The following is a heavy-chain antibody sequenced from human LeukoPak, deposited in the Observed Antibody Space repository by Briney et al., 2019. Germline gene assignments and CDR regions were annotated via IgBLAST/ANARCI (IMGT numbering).Heavy chain of an antibody. CDR3: ARGPLRGVILPRWFDP. D-gene: IGHD3-10*01. CDR2: IYYSGST. CDR1: GGSISSGDYY. Sequence: PSETLSLTRTVSGGSISSGDYYWSWIRQPPGKGLEWIGYIYYSGSTYYNPSLKSRVTISVDTSKNQFSLKLSSVTAADTAVYYCARGPLRGVILPRWFDPWGQGTLVTVSS. J-gene: IGHJ5*02. V-gene: IGHV4-30-4*01.